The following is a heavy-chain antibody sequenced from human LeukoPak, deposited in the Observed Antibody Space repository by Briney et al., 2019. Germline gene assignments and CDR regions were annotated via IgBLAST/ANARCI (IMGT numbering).Heavy chain of an antibody. CDR1: GYTFTSYA. Sequence: ASVKVSCKAPGYTFTSYAMHWVRQAPGQRLEWMGWINAGNGNTKYSQKFQGRVTITRDTSASTAYMELSSLRSEDTAVYYCASGALGIAAAGKGPRAEYFQHWGQGTLVTVSS. V-gene: IGHV1-3*01. CDR3: ASGALGIAAAGKGPRAEYFQH. CDR2: INAGNGNT. J-gene: IGHJ1*01. D-gene: IGHD6-13*01.